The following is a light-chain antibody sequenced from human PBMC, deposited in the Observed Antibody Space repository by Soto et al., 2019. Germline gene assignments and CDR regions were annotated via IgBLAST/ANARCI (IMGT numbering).Light chain of an antibody. CDR2: DTS. V-gene: IGKV3-11*01. CDR3: HQRKSWPRT. Sequence: EILLTQSPATLSSSPGEISTLXXRASKTVSSKLAWYQHKPGQAPRXVIYDTSNRATGIPARFSGSGSGTDFTLTISSLEPEDFAVYYCHQRKSWPRTFGQGTKVDI. J-gene: IGKJ1*01. CDR1: KTVSSK.